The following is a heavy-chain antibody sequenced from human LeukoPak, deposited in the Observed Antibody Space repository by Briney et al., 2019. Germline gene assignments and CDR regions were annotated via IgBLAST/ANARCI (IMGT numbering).Heavy chain of an antibody. V-gene: IGHV3-30*18. CDR2: ISYDGSNK. D-gene: IGHD5-24*01. CDR1: GFTFSSCG. CDR3: AKAGDGYNLLSSDY. Sequence: GGSLRLSCAASGFTFSSCGMHWVRQAPGKGLEWVAVISYDGSNKYYADSVKGRFTISRDNSKNTLYLQMNSLRAEDTAVYYCAKAGDGYNLLSSDYWGQGTLVTVSS. J-gene: IGHJ4*02.